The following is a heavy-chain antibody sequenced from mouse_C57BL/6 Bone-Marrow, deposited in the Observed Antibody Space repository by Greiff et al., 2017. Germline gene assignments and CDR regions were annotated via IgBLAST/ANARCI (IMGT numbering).Heavy chain of an antibody. Sequence: EVNVVESEGGLVQPGSSMKLSCTASGFTFSDYYMAWVRQVPEKGLEWVANINYDGSSTYYLDSLKSRFIISRDNAKNNLYLQMSSLKSEDTATYYCARAGARNYFDYWGQGTTLTVSS. CDR3: ARAGARNYFDY. V-gene: IGHV5-16*01. CDR1: GFTFSDYY. J-gene: IGHJ2*01. CDR2: INYDGSST.